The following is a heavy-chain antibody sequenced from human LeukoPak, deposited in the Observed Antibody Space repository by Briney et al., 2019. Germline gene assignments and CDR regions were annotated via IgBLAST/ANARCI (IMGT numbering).Heavy chain of an antibody. J-gene: IGHJ4*02. CDR3: AKEADYYGSGSYSTLSY. V-gene: IGHV3-30*18. D-gene: IGHD3-10*01. CDR1: GFTFSSYS. Sequence: GGSLRLSCAASGFTFSSYSMNWVRQAPGKGLEWVAVISYDGSNKYYADSVKGRFTISRDNSKNTLYLQMNSLRAEDTAVYYCAKEADYYGSGSYSTLSYWGQGTLVTVSS. CDR2: ISYDGSNK.